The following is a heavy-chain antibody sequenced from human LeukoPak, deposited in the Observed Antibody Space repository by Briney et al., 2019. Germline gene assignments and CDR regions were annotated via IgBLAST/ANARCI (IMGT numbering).Heavy chain of an antibody. CDR2: LYHSDSA. V-gene: IGHV4-38-2*01. J-gene: IGHJ6*03. CDR3: ARQHDSYYYYYIDV. CDR1: GYSISNNYY. Sequence: PSETLSLTCAVSGYSISNNYYWVWIRQPPGRGLEWIGSLYHSDSAYYNTSLRSRVSMSVDTPKNQFSLTLSFVTAADTAVYYCARQHDSYYYYYIDVWGSGTTVTVSS.